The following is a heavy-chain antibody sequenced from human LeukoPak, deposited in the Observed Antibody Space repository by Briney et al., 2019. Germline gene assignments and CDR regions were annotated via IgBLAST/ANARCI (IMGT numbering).Heavy chain of an antibody. J-gene: IGHJ4*02. CDR2: IKSKTDGGTT. Sequence: GGSLRLSCAASGFTFSNAWMSWVRQAPGKGLEWVGRIKSKTDGGTTDYAAPVKGRFTISRDDSKNTLYLQMNSLKTGDTAVYYCTRGAVAGRGGYWGQGTLVTVSS. V-gene: IGHV3-15*01. CDR1: GFTFSNAW. D-gene: IGHD6-19*01. CDR3: TRGAVAGRGGY.